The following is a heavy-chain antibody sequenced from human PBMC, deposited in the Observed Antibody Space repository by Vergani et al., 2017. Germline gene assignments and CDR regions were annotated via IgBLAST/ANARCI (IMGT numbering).Heavy chain of an antibody. Sequence: QVQLVEPGGGVVQPGRPLRLSCAALGFTSSIYAMHWVRQDPGKGLEWVAVISYDGSNRHYAYSVKGRFTISRDNSKNRLYLQMNSLRAEDTAVYFCARGYDHYFRLFPYWGQGTLVTVSS. CDR3: ARGYDHYFRLFPY. D-gene: IGHD2/OR15-2a*01. CDR1: GFTSSIYA. CDR2: ISYDGSNR. J-gene: IGHJ4*02. V-gene: IGHV3-30-3*01.